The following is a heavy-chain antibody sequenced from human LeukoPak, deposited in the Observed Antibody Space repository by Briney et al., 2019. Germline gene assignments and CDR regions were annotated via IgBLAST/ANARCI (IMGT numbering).Heavy chain of an antibody. Sequence: PGGSLRLFCAASGGTLSNYDMNGVRQAPGKGLEWGSSISTSRRYIYYKDSGRGRFTIYRDDAKNYLYLKMTSLRAEDTPVYYCARADCSSSTCYLRRSWFDPWGQGTLVTVSS. V-gene: IGHV3-21*01. CDR1: GGTLSNYD. J-gene: IGHJ5*02. CDR2: ISTSRRYI. D-gene: IGHD2/OR15-2a*01. CDR3: ARADCSSSTCYLRRSWFDP.